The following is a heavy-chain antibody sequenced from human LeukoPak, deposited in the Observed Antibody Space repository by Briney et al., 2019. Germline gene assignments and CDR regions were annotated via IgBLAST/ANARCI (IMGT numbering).Heavy chain of an antibody. CDR2: INSRSSHI. Sequence: GGSLRLSCAASGFTFSSYSMNWVRQTPGKGLEWVSSINSRSSHIYYADSVKGRFTLSRDNAKNSLYLQMNSLRAEDTAVYYCAREWELLGDAFDIWGQGTMVTVSS. D-gene: IGHD1-26*01. J-gene: IGHJ3*02. V-gene: IGHV3-21*01. CDR1: GFTFSSYS. CDR3: AREWELLGDAFDI.